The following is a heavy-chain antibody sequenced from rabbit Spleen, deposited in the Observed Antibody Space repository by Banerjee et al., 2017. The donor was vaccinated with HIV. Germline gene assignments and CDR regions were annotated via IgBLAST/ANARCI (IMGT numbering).Heavy chain of an antibody. CDR2: IWAGSDSA. CDR1: GFTITDNYC. J-gene: IGHJ4*01. Sequence: QSLEESGGGLVKPGASLTLTCTASGFTITDNYCVSWVRQAPGKGLEWIGTIWAGSDSASYASWAKGRFTISKTSSTTVTLQMTSLTAADTATYFCARGAGASGWGYDLWGPGTLVTVS. CDR3: ARGAGASGWGYDL. D-gene: IGHD4-1*01. V-gene: IGHV1S40*01.